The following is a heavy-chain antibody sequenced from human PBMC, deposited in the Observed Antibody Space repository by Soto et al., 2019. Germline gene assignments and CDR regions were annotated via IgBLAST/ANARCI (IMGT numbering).Heavy chain of an antibody. V-gene: IGHV1-3*01. Sequence: QVQLVQSGAEVKKPGASVKVSCEASGFTFTTYSVHWVRQAPGQRLEWMGWINAGNGDTKYSQKSKGRVTITRDTSASTAYLELSSLGSEDAAVCCVRDDCGGGSCPFAYWGQGTLVTVSS. CDR1: GFTFTTYS. CDR3: VRDDCGGGSCPFAY. D-gene: IGHD2-15*01. CDR2: INAGNGDT. J-gene: IGHJ4*02.